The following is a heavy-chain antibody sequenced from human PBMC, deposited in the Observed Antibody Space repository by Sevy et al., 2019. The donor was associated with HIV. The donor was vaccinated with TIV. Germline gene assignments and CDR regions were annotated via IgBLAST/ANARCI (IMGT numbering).Heavy chain of an antibody. Sequence: GGSLRLSCAASGFTFSSYSMNWVRQAPGKGLEWVSYISSSSSTIYYTDSVKGRFTISRDNAKNSLYLQMNSLRAEDTAVYYCAREGRGASSSWYGTYYFDYWGQGTLVTVSS. V-gene: IGHV3-48*01. CDR2: ISSSSSTI. D-gene: IGHD6-13*01. J-gene: IGHJ4*02. CDR3: AREGRGASSSWYGTYYFDY. CDR1: GFTFSSYS.